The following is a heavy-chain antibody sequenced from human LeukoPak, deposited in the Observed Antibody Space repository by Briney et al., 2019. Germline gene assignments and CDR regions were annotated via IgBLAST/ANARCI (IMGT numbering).Heavy chain of an antibody. V-gene: IGHV4-59*01. CDR1: GGSISSYY. D-gene: IGHD3-22*01. CDR3: ARYAYYYDSSGYLFDY. CDR2: IYYSGST. Sequence: PSETLSLTCTVSGGSISSYYRSWIRQPPGKGLEWIGYIYYSGSTNYNPSLKSRVTISVDTSKNQFSLKLSSVTAADTAVYYCARYAYYYDSSGYLFDYWGQGTLVTVSS. J-gene: IGHJ4*02.